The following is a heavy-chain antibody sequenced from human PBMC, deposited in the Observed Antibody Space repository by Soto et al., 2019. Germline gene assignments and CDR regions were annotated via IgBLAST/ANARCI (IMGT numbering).Heavy chain of an antibody. D-gene: IGHD6-13*01. CDR2: ISSSSSYI. Sequence: GGSLRLSCAASGFTFSRYSMNWVRQAPGKGLEWVASISSSSSYIYYADSVKGRFTISRDKAKNSLFLQMSSLRAEDTALYYCARHQGPAAGNYGMDVWGRGTTVTV. J-gene: IGHJ6*02. CDR3: ARHQGPAAGNYGMDV. V-gene: IGHV3-21*01. CDR1: GFTFSRYS.